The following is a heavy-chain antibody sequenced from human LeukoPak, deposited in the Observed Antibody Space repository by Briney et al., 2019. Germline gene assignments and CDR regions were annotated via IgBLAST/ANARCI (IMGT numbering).Heavy chain of an antibody. CDR2: IKQDGSQT. CDR3: ARIGYSSSSLDY. V-gene: IGHV3-7*01. J-gene: IGHJ4*02. CDR1: GFTFSRYW. Sequence: GGSLRLSCAVSGFTFSRYWLTWVRQAPGKGLEWVANIKQDGSQTYYVDTLKGRFTISRDNAKNSLFLQMNSLRVEDTAVYYCARIGYSSSSLDYWGQGTLLTVSS. D-gene: IGHD6-6*01.